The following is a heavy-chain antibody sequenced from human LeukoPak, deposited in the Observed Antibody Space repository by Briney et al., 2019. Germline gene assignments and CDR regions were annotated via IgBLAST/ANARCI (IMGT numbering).Heavy chain of an antibody. CDR1: GYSFTSYW. Sequence: RGGSLKISGQGSGYSFTSYWIGGVRQVRGKGREWRGIIYPGDSDTIYSPSFQGQVTISADKSISTAYLQWSSLKASDTAMYYCARHSPWVTAADLDYWGQGTLVTVSS. CDR2: IYPGDSDT. J-gene: IGHJ4*02. D-gene: IGHD6-13*01. V-gene: IGHV5-51*01. CDR3: ARHSPWVTAADLDY.